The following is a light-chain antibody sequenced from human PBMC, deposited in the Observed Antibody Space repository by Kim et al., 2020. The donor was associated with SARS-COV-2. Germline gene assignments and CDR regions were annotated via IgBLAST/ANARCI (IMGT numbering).Light chain of an antibody. V-gene: IGLV1-47*01. Sequence: GQTVTSSLSGSNSNIGNNFVNWYPQLPGAAPKLVIYRNHERPSGVPDRFSGSKSGTSASLVISGIRSGDGGDYYCASWDDSLSGQVFGGGTKVTVL. J-gene: IGLJ3*02. CDR1: NSNIGNNF. CDR2: RNH. CDR3: ASWDDSLSGQV.